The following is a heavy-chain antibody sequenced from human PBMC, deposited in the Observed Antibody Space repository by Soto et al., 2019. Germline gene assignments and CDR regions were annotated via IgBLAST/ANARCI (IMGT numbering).Heavy chain of an antibody. V-gene: IGHV4-59*08. Sequence: QVQLQESGPGLVKPSETLSLTCTVSGGSIIPYYWSWIRQPPGKGLEWIGYIYYSGSTNYNPSLGSRVTISVDTSKNQFSLKLSSVTAADTAVSYCARHPFRGSVDADAFDIWGQGTMATVSS. CDR2: IYYSGST. J-gene: IGHJ3*02. D-gene: IGHD3-10*01. CDR1: GGSIIPYY. CDR3: ARHPFRGSVDADAFDI.